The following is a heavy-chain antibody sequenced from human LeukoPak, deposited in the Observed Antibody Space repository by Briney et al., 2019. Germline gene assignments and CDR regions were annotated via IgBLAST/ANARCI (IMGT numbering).Heavy chain of an antibody. CDR3: ARGSSSWYGSRLWFDR. CDR1: GFTFSSYW. J-gene: IGHJ5*02. Sequence: GGSLRLSCAASGFTFSSYWMSWVRQAPGKGLEWVANIKQDGSDKYYVDSVKGRFTISRDNAKNSLYLQMNSLRAEDTAVYYCARGSSSWYGSRLWFDRWGQGTLVTVSS. D-gene: IGHD6-13*01. CDR2: IKQDGSDK. V-gene: IGHV3-7*03.